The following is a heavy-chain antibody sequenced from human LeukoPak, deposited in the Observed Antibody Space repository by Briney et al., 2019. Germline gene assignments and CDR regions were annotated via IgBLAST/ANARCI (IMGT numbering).Heavy chain of an antibody. D-gene: IGHD2-15*01. Sequence: GASVKVSCKASGYTFTGHYMHWVRQAPGQGLEWMGWINPNSGGTNYAQKFQGRVTMTRDTSISTAYMELSRLRSDDTAVYYCARAWSDLYCSGGSCYPPIYYYYGMDVWGQGTTVTVSS. J-gene: IGHJ6*02. V-gene: IGHV1-2*02. CDR1: GYTFTGHY. CDR3: ARAWSDLYCSGGSCYPPIYYYYGMDV. CDR2: INPNSGGT.